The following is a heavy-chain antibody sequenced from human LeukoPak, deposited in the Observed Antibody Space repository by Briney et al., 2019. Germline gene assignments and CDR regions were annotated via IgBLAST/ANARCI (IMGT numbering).Heavy chain of an antibody. CDR1: GYTFTRYD. J-gene: IGHJ6*02. CDR3: ARGFYYYGLDV. CDR2: MNPNNGNT. Sequence: ASVKVSCKASGYTFTRYDINWVRQAPGQGLEWMGWMNPNNGNTGYAQKFQGRVTMTRSTSIDTAYMELNTLTSDDTAAYYCARGFYYYGLDVWGQGTTVTGSS. V-gene: IGHV1-8*01.